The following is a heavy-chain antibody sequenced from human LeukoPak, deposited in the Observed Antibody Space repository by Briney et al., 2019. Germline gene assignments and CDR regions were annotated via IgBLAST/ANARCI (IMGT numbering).Heavy chain of an antibody. J-gene: IGHJ4*02. CDR3: ARDGYSYGPTPPFDY. CDR2: ISSSSSYI. D-gene: IGHD5-18*01. CDR1: GFTFSSYS. V-gene: IGHV3-21*01. Sequence: KPGGSLRLSCAASGFTFSSYSMNWVRQAPGKGLEWVSSISSSSSYIYYADSVKGRFTISRDNAKNSLYLQMNSLRAEDTAVYYCARDGYSYGPTPPFDYWGQGTLVTVSS.